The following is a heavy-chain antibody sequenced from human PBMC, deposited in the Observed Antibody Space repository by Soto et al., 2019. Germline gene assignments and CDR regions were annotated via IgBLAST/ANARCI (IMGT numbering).Heavy chain of an antibody. D-gene: IGHD3-9*01. CDR1: GGSISSYY. CDR2: IYYSGST. V-gene: IGHV4-59*08. J-gene: IGHJ4*02. Sequence: SETLSLTCTVSGGSISSYYWSWIRQPPGKGLEWFGYIYYSGSTNYNPSLKSRVTISVDTSKNQFSLKLSSVTAADTAVYYCARHILRYFDWSTDYWGQGTLVTVSS. CDR3: ARHILRYFDWSTDY.